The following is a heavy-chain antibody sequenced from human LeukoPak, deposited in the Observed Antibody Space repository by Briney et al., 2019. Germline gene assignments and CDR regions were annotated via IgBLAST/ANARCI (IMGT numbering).Heavy chain of an antibody. V-gene: IGHV3-33*01. Sequence: GRSLRLSCAASGFTFSSYGMHWVRQAPGKGLEGVAVIWYDGSNKYYADSVKGRFTISRDNSKNTLYLQMNSLRAEDTAVYYCARGSDNYYYYMDVWGKGTTVTVSS. CDR2: IWYDGSNK. CDR3: ARGSDNYYYYMDV. J-gene: IGHJ6*03. CDR1: GFTFSSYG. D-gene: IGHD2-15*01.